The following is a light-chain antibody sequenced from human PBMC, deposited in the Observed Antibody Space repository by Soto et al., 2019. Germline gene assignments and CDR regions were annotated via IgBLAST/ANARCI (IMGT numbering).Light chain of an antibody. CDR3: LQKYFHPFT. CDR2: AAS. Sequence: AIQMTQSPSSLSASVGDRVTITCRASQGIRNDLDWFQQKPGKAPKLLIYAASNLQSGVTARFSGSGSGIDFTLSISNLQPEDFSTYHCLQKYFHPFTFGPGTKVDIK. V-gene: IGKV1-6*01. CDR1: QGIRND. J-gene: IGKJ3*01.